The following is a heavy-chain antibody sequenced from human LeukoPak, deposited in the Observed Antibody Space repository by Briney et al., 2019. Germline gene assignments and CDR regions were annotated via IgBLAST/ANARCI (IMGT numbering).Heavy chain of an antibody. D-gene: IGHD5-12*01. CDR2: FDPEDGEA. V-gene: IGHV1-24*01. Sequence: ASVKVSCKVSRYTLTELSMHWARQAPGKGLEWMGGFDPEDGEAIYAQKFQGRVTMTEDTSTDTAYMELSSLRSEDTAVYYCATYSGYALHDAFDIWGQGTMVTVSS. CDR1: RYTLTELS. J-gene: IGHJ3*02. CDR3: ATYSGYALHDAFDI.